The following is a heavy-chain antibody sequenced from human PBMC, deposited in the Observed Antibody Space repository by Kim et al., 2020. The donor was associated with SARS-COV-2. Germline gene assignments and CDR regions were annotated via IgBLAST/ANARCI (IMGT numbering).Heavy chain of an antibody. J-gene: IGHJ6*02. CDR3: ARAGWSTKGGDYYYYYGMDV. V-gene: IGHV1-69*13. Sequence: SVKVSCKASGGTFSSYAISWVRQAPGQGLEWMGGIIPIFGTANYAQKFQGRVTITADESTSTAYMELSSLRSEDTAVYYCARAGWSTKGGDYYYYYGMDVWGQGTTVTVSS. D-gene: IGHD2-15*01. CDR2: IIPIFGTA. CDR1: GGTFSSYA.